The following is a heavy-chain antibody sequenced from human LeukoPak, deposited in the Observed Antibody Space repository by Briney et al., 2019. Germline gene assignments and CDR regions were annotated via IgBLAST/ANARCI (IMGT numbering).Heavy chain of an antibody. Sequence: SETLSLTCAVYGGSFSSYYWSWIRQPPGKGLEWIGEINHSGSTNYNPSLKSRVTISVDTSKNQFSLKLSSVTAADTAVYYCARRDFPGYSSSWYYFDYWGQGTLVTVSS. CDR2: INHSGST. D-gene: IGHD6-13*01. V-gene: IGHV4-34*01. CDR1: GGSFSSYY. CDR3: ARRDFPGYSSSWYYFDY. J-gene: IGHJ4*02.